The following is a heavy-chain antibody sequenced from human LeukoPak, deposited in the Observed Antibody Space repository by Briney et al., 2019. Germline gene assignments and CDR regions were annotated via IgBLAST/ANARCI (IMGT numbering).Heavy chain of an antibody. J-gene: IGHJ4*02. Sequence: SETLSLTCAVSGASITNNNNWWSWVRQPPGKGLEWIGEIHHAGSTNSSPSLKRRITMSLDKSKNQFSLRLSSVTAADTAVYYCARDGIDASGSFPLYWGQGTLVTVSS. CDR2: IHHAGST. CDR1: GASITNNNNW. CDR3: ARDGIDASGSFPLY. D-gene: IGHD3-10*01. V-gene: IGHV4-4*02.